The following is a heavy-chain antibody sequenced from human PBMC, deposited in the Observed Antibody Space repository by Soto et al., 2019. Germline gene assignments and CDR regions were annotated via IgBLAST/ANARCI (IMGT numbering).Heavy chain of an antibody. CDR1: GYTFTSYA. CDR2: INAGNGNT. J-gene: IGHJ1*01. Sequence: QVQLVQSGAEVKKPGASVKVSCKASGYTFTSYAMHWVRQAPGQRLEWMGWINAGNGNTKYSQKFQGRVTITRDTSASPADMELSSMRSEDTAVYYCARPTYYYDSSGPEYFQHWGQGTLVTVSS. V-gene: IGHV1-3*01. D-gene: IGHD3-22*01. CDR3: ARPTYYYDSSGPEYFQH.